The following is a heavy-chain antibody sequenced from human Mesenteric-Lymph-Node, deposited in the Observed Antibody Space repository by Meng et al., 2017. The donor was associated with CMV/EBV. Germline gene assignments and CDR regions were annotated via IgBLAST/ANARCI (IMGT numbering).Heavy chain of an antibody. CDR1: SFSGYY. CDR3: ARLSPYIVVVPAAHRYFDY. V-gene: IGHV4-34*01. D-gene: IGHD2-2*01. Sequence: SFSGYYWSWIRQPPGKGLEWIGEINHSGSTNSNPSLKSRVTISVDTSKNQFPLKLSSVTAADTAVYYCARLSPYIVVVPAAHRYFDYWGQGTLVTVSS. CDR2: INHSGST. J-gene: IGHJ4*02.